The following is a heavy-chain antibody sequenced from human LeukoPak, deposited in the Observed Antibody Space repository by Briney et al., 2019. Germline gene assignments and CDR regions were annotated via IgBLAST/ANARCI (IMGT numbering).Heavy chain of an antibody. CDR1: GYTFTGYY. V-gene: IGHV1-2*06. D-gene: IGHD3-16*02. Sequence: GASVKVSRKASGYTFTGYYMHWVRQAPGQGLEWMGRINPNSGGTNYAQKFQGRVTMTRDTSISTAYMELSRLRSDDTAVYYCARDITFGGVIADYWGQGTLVTVSS. CDR2: INPNSGGT. J-gene: IGHJ4*02. CDR3: ARDITFGGVIADY.